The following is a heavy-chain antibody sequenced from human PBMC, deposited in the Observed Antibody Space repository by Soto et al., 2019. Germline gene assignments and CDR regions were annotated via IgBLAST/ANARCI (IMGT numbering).Heavy chain of an antibody. CDR1: GYTFTSYG. Sequence: ASVKVSCKASGYTFTSYGISWVRQAPGQGLEWMGWISAYNGNTNYAQKLQGRVTMTTDTSTSTAYMELRSLRSDDTDVYYCARGGGLGDGLTGVLTIFGMVIGAFDIWGQGTMVTVSS. CDR3: ARGGGLGDGLTGVLTIFGMVIGAFDI. V-gene: IGHV1-18*04. CDR2: ISAYNGNT. D-gene: IGHD3-3*01. J-gene: IGHJ3*02.